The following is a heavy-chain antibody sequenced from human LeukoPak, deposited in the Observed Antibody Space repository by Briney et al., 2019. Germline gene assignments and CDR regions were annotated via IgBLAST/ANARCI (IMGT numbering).Heavy chain of an antibody. D-gene: IGHD2/OR15-2a*01. J-gene: IGHJ4*02. Sequence: GESLKISCEASGYSFSIYWIGWVRQMPGKGLEWMGIIYPGDSDTKYSPSFQGQVTISADRSVSTAYLQWSSLKASDTAMYYCATHLSNTPNYWGQGTLVPVSS. CDR1: GYSFSIYW. CDR3: ATHLSNTPNY. V-gene: IGHV5-51*01. CDR2: IYPGDSDT.